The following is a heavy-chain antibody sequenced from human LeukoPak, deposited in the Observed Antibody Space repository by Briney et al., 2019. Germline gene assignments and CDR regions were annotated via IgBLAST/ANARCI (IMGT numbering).Heavy chain of an antibody. CDR2: INHSGNT. D-gene: IGHD3-9*01. Sequence: PSETLSLTCAVYGESFSKYYWSWIRQPPGKGLEWIGEINHSGNTNYNPSLKSRVTISVDTSKNQFSLKMSSVTAADTAAYYCARVYCDYLLYKGGYYWYHFGMDVWGQGTTVTVSS. CDR1: GESFSKYY. V-gene: IGHV4-34*01. CDR3: ARVYCDYLLYKGGYYWYHFGMDV. J-gene: IGHJ6*02.